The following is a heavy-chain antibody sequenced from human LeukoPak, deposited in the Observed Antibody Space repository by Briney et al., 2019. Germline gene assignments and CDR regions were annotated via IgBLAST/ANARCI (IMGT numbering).Heavy chain of an antibody. Sequence: GGSLRLSCAASGFTFSSYSMNWVRQAPGKGLEWVLSISSSSSYIYYADSVKGRFTISRDNAKNSLYLQMNSLRAEDTAVYYCAREPNYDSRVHGMDVWGQGTTVTVSS. CDR2: ISSSSSYI. D-gene: IGHD3-22*01. CDR3: AREPNYDSRVHGMDV. V-gene: IGHV3-21*01. J-gene: IGHJ6*02. CDR1: GFTFSSYS.